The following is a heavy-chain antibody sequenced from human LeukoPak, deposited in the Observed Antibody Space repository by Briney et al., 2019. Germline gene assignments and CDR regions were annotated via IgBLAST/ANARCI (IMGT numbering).Heavy chain of an antibody. J-gene: IGHJ5*02. CDR3: ARAAYWFDP. CDR1: GGSISSGSYY. Sequence: SQTLSLTCTVSGGSISSGSYYWSWIRQPAGKGLEWIGRTYTSGSTNYNPSLKSRVTISVDTSKNQFSLKLSSVTAADTAVYYCARAAYWFDPWGQGTLVTVSS. V-gene: IGHV4-61*02. CDR2: TYTSGST.